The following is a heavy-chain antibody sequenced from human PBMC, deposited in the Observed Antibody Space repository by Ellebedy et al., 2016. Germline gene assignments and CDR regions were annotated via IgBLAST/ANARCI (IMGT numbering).Heavy chain of an antibody. CDR2: ISRTATYI. Sequence: GGSLRLSCAASGFIFSDFAMSWVRQAPGKGLEWVSSISRTATYIYYADSVKGRFTISRDNAKNSLYLQMNSLRAEDTAVYYCARDYVGRYFDLWGGGTLVTVSS. J-gene: IGHJ2*01. CDR3: ARDYVGRYFDL. V-gene: IGHV3-21*01. D-gene: IGHD3-16*01. CDR1: GFIFSDFA.